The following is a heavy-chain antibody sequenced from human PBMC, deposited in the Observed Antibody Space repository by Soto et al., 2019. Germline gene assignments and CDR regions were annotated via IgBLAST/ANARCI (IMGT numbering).Heavy chain of an antibody. CDR3: ASSPLNYYDSSGDYYSVY. V-gene: IGHV5-51*01. CDR2: IYPGDADT. D-gene: IGHD3-22*01. Sequence: PGESLKISCKGSGDSFTSYWIGWVRQMPWKGLEWMGIIYPGDADTRYSPSFQGQVTISADKSISTAYLQWSSLKASDTAMYYYASSPLNYYDSSGDYYSVYWGQGTLVTVSS. J-gene: IGHJ4*02. CDR1: GDSFTSYW.